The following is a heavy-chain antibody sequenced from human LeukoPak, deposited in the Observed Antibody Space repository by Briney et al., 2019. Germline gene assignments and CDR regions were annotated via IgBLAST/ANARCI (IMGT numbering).Heavy chain of an antibody. V-gene: IGHV3-53*01. D-gene: IGHD3-10*01. CDR2: LYTGGDT. J-gene: IGHJ4*02. Sequence: GGSLRLSCAVSGFTVSAHYMSWVRQAPGKGLECVSFLYTGGDTYYADSVKGRFTISRDNSKNTLYLQMNSLRAEDTAVYYCARGPGSRGIFDYWGQGALVTVSS. CDR1: GFTVSAHY. CDR3: ARGPGSRGIFDY.